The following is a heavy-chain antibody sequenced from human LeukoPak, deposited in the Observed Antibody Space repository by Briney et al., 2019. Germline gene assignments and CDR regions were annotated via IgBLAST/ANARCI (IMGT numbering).Heavy chain of an antibody. CDR3: ARAPDGTLDL. CDR1: GFTFTNYH. CDR2: IKGTGDSP. D-gene: IGHD5-24*01. J-gene: IGHJ5*02. V-gene: IGHV1-46*01. Sequence: GASVKVSCKASGFTFTNYHMHWVRQAPGQGLEWVGLIKGTGDSPDYAQKFQGRVTVTCDTSTSTAYLELRSLKLEDTAVYYCARAPDGTLDLWGQGTLVTVSS.